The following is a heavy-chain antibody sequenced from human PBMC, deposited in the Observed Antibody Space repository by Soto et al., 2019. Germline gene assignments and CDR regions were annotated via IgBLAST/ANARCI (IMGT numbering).Heavy chain of an antibody. D-gene: IGHD1-1*01. Sequence: QVHLVQSGAEVKKPGASVKVSCKASGYTFTSYGITWVRQAPGQGLEWMGWISAHNGNTDYAQKLQGRVSVTRDTSTSTAYMELRSLRSADTAVYYCARGRYGDYWGQGALVTVSS. CDR1: GYTFTSYG. J-gene: IGHJ4*02. CDR3: ARGRYGDY. CDR2: ISAHNGNT. V-gene: IGHV1-18*01.